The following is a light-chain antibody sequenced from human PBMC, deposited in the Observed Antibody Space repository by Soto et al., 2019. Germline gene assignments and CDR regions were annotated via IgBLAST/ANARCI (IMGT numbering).Light chain of an antibody. CDR1: QSISFY. J-gene: IGKJ1*01. Sequence: DIQMTQSPSTLSASVGDRVIITCRASQSISFYLAWYQQKPGKAPKVLIWDASTLQRGVPSRFSGSGSGTEFTLTISSLQPDDFATYYCQQYNPYSTWTFGQGTKVDIK. CDR3: QQYNPYSTWT. CDR2: DAS. V-gene: IGKV1-5*01.